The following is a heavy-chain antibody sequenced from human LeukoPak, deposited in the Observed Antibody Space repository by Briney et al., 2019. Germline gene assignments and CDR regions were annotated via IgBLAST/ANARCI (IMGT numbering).Heavy chain of an antibody. CDR3: TSPAHDFDFWSGYYSV. CDR2: IRSKGHSHET. J-gene: IGHJ4*01. Sequence: GGSLKLSCAVSGFTFSDSAIHWVRQAAGKGLEWVGRIRSKGHSHETAYAASLKGRFTISRDDSKDTAYLQMNSLKPEDTAVYYCTSPAHDFDFWSGYYSVWGHGAQVTVSS. D-gene: IGHD3-3*01. V-gene: IGHV3-73*01. CDR1: GFTFSDSA.